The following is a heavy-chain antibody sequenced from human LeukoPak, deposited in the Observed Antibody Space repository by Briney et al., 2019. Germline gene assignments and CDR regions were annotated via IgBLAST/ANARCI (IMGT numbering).Heavy chain of an antibody. CDR1: GYSFTSYW. CDR3: ARLPITMVRGDWVMDV. V-gene: IGHV5-10-1*01. CDR2: IDPSDSYT. Sequence: GESLKISCKGSGYSFTSYWISWVRQLPGKGPEWMGRIDPSDSYTNYSPSFQGHVTISADKSISTAYLQWSSLKASDTAMYYCARLPITMVRGDWVMDVWGKGTTVTVSS. J-gene: IGHJ6*04. D-gene: IGHD3-10*01.